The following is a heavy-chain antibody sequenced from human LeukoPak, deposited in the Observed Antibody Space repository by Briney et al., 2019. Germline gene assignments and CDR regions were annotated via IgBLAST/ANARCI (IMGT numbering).Heavy chain of an antibody. CDR2: INHSGST. Sequence: PSETLSLTCAVYGGSFSGYYWSWIRQPPGKGLDWIGEINHSGSTNYNPSLKSRVTISVDTSKNQFSLKLSSVTAADTAVYYCARDGGAAGTYYYWGQGTLVTVSS. J-gene: IGHJ4*02. V-gene: IGHV4-34*01. CDR1: GGSFSGYY. CDR3: ARDGGAAGTYYY. D-gene: IGHD6-13*01.